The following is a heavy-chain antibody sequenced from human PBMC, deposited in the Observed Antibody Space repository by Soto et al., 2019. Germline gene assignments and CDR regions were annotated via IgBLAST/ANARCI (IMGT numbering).Heavy chain of an antibody. D-gene: IGHD5-18*01. J-gene: IGHJ6*02. V-gene: IGHV1-69*06. CDR2: IIPIFGTA. Sequence: QVQLVQSGAEVKKPGSSVKVSCKASGGTFSSYAISWVRQAPGQGLEWMGGIIPIFGTANYAQKFKGRVTITADKSTSTAYMELSSLRSEDTAVYYCARGYSYGYRYAAYYYGMDVWGQGTTVTVSS. CDR3: ARGYSYGYRYAAYYYGMDV. CDR1: GGTFSSYA.